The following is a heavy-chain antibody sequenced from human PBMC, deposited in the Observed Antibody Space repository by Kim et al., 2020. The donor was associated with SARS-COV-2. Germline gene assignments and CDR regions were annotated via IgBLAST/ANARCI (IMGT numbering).Heavy chain of an antibody. V-gene: IGHV3-48*02. CDR3: GRDEDWSFDY. CDR2: R. J-gene: IGHJ4*02. Sequence: RHCADSVRGRFTTSRDNAENSLSLQRNSLRDEDTAVYYCGRDEDWSFDYWGQGTPVTVSS. D-gene: IGHD3-9*01.